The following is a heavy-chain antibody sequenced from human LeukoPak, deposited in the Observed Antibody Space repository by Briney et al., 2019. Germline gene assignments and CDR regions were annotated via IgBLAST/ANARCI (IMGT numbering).Heavy chain of an antibody. J-gene: IGHJ5*02. Sequence: PSETLSLASAVYGGXFRGYYWSWIREPPGKGLEWIAELYHSVITNYNPSQKSRVTISVDTSKNQSSLKLNSVTAADAAAYYCARSYCSSASSYIPRGYNWNPRGGWFDPWGQGTLVTVSS. CDR2: LYHSVIT. V-gene: IGHV4-34*01. D-gene: IGHD2-2*01. CDR3: ARSYCSSASSYIPRGYNWNPRGGWFDP. CDR1: GGXFRGYY.